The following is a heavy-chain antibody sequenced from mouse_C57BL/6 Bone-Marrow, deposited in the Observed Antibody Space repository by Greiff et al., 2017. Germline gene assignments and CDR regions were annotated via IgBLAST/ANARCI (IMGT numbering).Heavy chain of an antibody. CDR3: ARRDYRKRGFAY. J-gene: IGHJ3*01. V-gene: IGHV1-81*01. Sequence: QVQLQQSGAELARPGASVKLSCKASGYTFTSYGISWVKQRTGQGLEWIGEIYPRSGNTYYNEKFKGKATLTADKSSSTAYMELRSLTSEDSAVYFCARRDYRKRGFAYWVQGTLVTVSA. CDR1: GYTFTSYG. D-gene: IGHD2-14*01. CDR2: IYPRSGNT.